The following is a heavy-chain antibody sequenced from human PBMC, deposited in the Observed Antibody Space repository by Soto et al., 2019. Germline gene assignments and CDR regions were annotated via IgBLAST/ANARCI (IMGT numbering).Heavy chain of an antibody. CDR3: ARGIATGQLDP. J-gene: IGHJ5*02. CDR2: INPDNGNT. V-gene: IGHV1-3*01. CDR1: GYTSTRYT. D-gene: IGHD2-15*01. Sequence: GASVKVSCKASGYTSTRYTMNWVRQAPGQRLEWMGWINPDNGNTKSSQKFQDRVIITRDTSASTAYMDLSSLRSEDTAVYYCARGIATGQLDPWGQGTLVTVS.